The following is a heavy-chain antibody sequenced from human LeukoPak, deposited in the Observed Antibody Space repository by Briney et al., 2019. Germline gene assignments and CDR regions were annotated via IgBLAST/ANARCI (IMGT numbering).Heavy chain of an antibody. Sequence: SETLSLTCTLPYGSISGYFWSWVRQTAGKGLEWIGRIDTSGSTSYNASLKSRVTMSADTSKNQVSLKLTSVTAADTALYFCARDRRSATVNSYHYYYLDVWGKGTTVTVSS. CDR3: ARDRRSATVNSYHYYYLDV. J-gene: IGHJ6*03. V-gene: IGHV4-4*07. CDR1: YGSISGYF. D-gene: IGHD4-11*01. CDR2: IDTSGST.